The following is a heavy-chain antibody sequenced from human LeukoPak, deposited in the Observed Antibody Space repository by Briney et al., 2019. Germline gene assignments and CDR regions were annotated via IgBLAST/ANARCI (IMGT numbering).Heavy chain of an antibody. V-gene: IGHV4-34*01. J-gene: IGHJ6*02. CDR3: ARGLPDGYYYYGMDV. Sequence: SETLSLTCAVYGGSFSGYYWSWIRQPPGKGLEWIREINHSGSTNYNPSLKSRVTISVDTSKNQFSLKLSSVTAADTAVYYCARGLPDGYYYYGMDVWGQGTTVTVSS. D-gene: IGHD1-14*01. CDR2: INHSGST. CDR1: GGSFSGYY.